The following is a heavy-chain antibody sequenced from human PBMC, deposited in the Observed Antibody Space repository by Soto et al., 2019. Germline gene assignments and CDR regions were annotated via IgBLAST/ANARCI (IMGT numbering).Heavy chain of an antibody. Sequence: EVQLVESGGGLAKPGGSLRVSGAASEFTFGNYSMNWVRQAPGKGLEWVSSISSTSKDIYYADPVKGRFTTSRDNAKTSLYLQMNRLRAEDTAVYYCARGLSSGWFDYWGQGTLVTVSA. CDR1: EFTFGNYS. J-gene: IGHJ5*01. CDR2: ISSTSKDI. CDR3: ARGLSSGWFDY. V-gene: IGHV3-21*01. D-gene: IGHD6-19*01.